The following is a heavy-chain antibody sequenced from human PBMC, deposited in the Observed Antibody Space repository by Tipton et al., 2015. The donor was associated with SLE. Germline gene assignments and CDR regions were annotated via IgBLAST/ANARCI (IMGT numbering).Heavy chain of an antibody. V-gene: IGHV3-11*04. J-gene: IGHJ4*02. CDR3: ARGKLRNGYSSSWYPDY. D-gene: IGHD6-13*01. CDR1: GFTFSDYY. CDR2: ISSSGSTI. Sequence: SLRLSCAASGFTFSDYYMSWIRQAPGKGLEWVSCISSSGSTIYYADSVKGRFTISRDNAKNSLYLQMNSLRAEDTAVYYCARGKLRNGYSSSWYPDYWGQGTLVTVSS.